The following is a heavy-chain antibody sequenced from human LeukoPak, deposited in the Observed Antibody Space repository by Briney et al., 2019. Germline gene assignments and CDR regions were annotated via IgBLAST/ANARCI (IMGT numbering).Heavy chain of an antibody. CDR2: INTNGSTI. Sequence: GGSLRLSCAASGFTFTGYYMHWVRQAPGQGLEWVSYINTNGSTIYYADSVKGRFTISRDKANNSLYLQMNRLRAEDTAVYYCARPRRDYSNRDYYDYYMDVWGKGTTVTVSS. D-gene: IGHD4-11*01. CDR1: GFTFTGYY. V-gene: IGHV3-11*04. CDR3: ARPRRDYSNRDYYDYYMDV. J-gene: IGHJ6*03.